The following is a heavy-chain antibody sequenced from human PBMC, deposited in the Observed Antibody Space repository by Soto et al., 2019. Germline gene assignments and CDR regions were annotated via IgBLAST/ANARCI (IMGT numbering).Heavy chain of an antibody. V-gene: IGHV4-39*01. Sequence: PSETLSLTCTVSGGSISSSSYYWGWFRQPPGKGLEWIGSIYYSGSTYYNPSLKSRVTISVDTSKNQFSLKLSSVTAADTAVYYCARHAWAKPFDYWGQGTLVTVS. CDR1: GGSISSSSYY. CDR3: ARHAWAKPFDY. D-gene: IGHD7-27*01. CDR2: IYYSGST. J-gene: IGHJ4*02.